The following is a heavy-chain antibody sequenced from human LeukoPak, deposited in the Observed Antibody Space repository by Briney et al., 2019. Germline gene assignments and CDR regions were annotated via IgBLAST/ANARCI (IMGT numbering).Heavy chain of an antibody. J-gene: IGHJ4*02. Sequence: ASVKVSCKASGGTFSSYAISWVRQAPGQGLEWMGGIIPIFGTANYAQKFQGRVTITADESTSTAYMELSSLRSEDTAVYYCARDMYYYGSGSYISDYWGQGTLVTVSS. V-gene: IGHV1-69*13. CDR1: GGTFSSYA. D-gene: IGHD3-10*01. CDR2: IIPIFGTA. CDR3: ARDMYYYGSGSYISDY.